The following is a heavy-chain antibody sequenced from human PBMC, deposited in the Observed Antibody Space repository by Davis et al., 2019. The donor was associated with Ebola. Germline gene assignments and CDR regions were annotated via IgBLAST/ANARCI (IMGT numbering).Heavy chain of an antibody. CDR2: ISSSSSTI. Sequence: PGGSLRLSCAASGFTFSSYSMNWVRQAPGKGLEWVSYISSSSSTIYYADSVKGRFTISRDNAKNSLYLQMNSLRDEDTAVYYCARELAAAGTRRSWFDPWGQGTLVTVSS. D-gene: IGHD6-13*01. V-gene: IGHV3-48*02. CDR3: ARELAAAGTRRSWFDP. CDR1: GFTFSSYS. J-gene: IGHJ5*02.